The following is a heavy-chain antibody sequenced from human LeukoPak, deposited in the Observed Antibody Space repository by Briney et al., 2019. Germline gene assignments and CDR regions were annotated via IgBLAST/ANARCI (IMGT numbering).Heavy chain of an antibody. D-gene: IGHD6-19*01. CDR1: GGSISSYY. J-gene: IGHJ3*02. CDR3: ARQVAGSDSFDI. V-gene: IGHV4-4*07. CDR2: IYSSGST. Sequence: KPSETLSLTCTVSGGSISSYYWSWIRQPAGRGLEWIGRIYSSGSTNYNPSLRSRMSMSVDTSENQFSLRLRSVTAADTALYYCARQVAGSDSFDIWGQGTKVTVST.